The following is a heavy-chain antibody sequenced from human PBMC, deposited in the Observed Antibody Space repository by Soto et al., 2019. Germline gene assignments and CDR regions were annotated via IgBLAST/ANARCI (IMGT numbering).Heavy chain of an antibody. Sequence: SETLSLTCAVYGGSFSGYYWSWIRQPPGKGLEWIGEINHSGSTNYNPSLKSRVTISVDTSKNQLSLKLSSVTAADTAVYYCARAGRGSSSWYASTVYGMDVWGQGTTVTVSS. V-gene: IGHV4-34*01. CDR2: INHSGST. J-gene: IGHJ6*02. D-gene: IGHD6-13*01. CDR3: ARAGRGSSSWYASTVYGMDV. CDR1: GGSFSGYY.